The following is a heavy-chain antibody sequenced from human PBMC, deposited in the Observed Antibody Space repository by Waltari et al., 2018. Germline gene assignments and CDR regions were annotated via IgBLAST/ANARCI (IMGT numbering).Heavy chain of an antibody. CDR1: GCTFTNHW. CDR2: IKQDGSEK. V-gene: IGHV3-7*04. CDR3: ARGVTTVEY. D-gene: IGHD2-21*02. J-gene: IGHJ4*02. Sequence: EVQLVESGGGLVQPGGSLRLSCSGSGCTFTNHWMSWVRQAPGKGPEWVASIKQDGSEKYYVDSMKGRFTISRDNAKNSLSLQMDSLRAEDTAVYFCARGVTTVEYWGQGTLVTVSS.